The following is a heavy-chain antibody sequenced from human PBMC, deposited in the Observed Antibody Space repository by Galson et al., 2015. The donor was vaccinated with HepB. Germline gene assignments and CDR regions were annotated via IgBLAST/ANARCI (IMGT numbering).Heavy chain of an antibody. V-gene: IGHV3-33*01. CDR3: VRDLGRVTAIPFH. CDR2: IKYDGNNN. J-gene: IGHJ4*02. D-gene: IGHD2-21*02. CDR1: GFTLSSSG. Sequence: SLRLSCAVSGFTLSSSGMHWVRQAPGKGLEWVAVIKYDGNNNYYADSVKGRFTISRDSSKNTLYLQMNSLRGEDTAVYYCVRDLGRVTAIPFHWGQGTLVTVSS.